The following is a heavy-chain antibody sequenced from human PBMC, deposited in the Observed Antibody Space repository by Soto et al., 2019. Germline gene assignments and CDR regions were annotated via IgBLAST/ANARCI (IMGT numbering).Heavy chain of an antibody. D-gene: IGHD1-1*01. Sequence: GGSLRLSCAASGFTFSSYAMHWVRQAPWKGLEYVSAISSNGGSTYYANSVKGRFTISRDNSKNTLYLQMGSLRAEDMAVYYCARSAGTGTTNAFDIWGQGTMVTVSS. J-gene: IGHJ3*02. CDR2: ISSNGGST. V-gene: IGHV3-64*01. CDR3: ARSAGTGTTNAFDI. CDR1: GFTFSSYA.